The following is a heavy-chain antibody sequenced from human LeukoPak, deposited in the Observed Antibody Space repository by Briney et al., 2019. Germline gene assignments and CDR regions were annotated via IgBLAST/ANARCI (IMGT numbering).Heavy chain of an antibody. CDR1: GYTFTGYY. V-gene: IGHV1-2*04. CDR3: ARDFRGYDYGMDV. Sequence: ASVKVSCKASGYTFTGYYMHWVRQAPGQGLEWMGWINPNSGGTNYAQKFQGWVTMTRDTSISTAYMELSRLRSDDTAVYYCARDFRGYDYGMDVWGQGTTVTVSS. CDR2: INPNSGGT. J-gene: IGHJ6*02.